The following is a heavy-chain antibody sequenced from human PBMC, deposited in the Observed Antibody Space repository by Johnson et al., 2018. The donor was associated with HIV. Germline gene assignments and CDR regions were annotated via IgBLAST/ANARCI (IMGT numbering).Heavy chain of an antibody. V-gene: IGHV3-33*08. J-gene: IGHJ3*02. CDR1: GFTFSSYA. CDR3: ARSGGYPNAFDM. CDR2: IRYDGSNK. D-gene: IGHD6-13*01. Sequence: QVQLVESGGGVVQPGRSLRLSCAASGFTFSSYAMHWVRQAPGKGLAWVAFIRYDGSNKYYADSVKGRFTVSRDSAKNTVYLQRNSLRVEDTAVYYGARSGGYPNAFDMWGQGTLVTVPA.